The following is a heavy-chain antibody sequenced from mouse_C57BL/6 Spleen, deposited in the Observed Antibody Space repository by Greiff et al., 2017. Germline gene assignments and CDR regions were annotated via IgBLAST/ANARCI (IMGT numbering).Heavy chain of an antibody. CDR2: IRSKSNNYAT. D-gene: IGHD1-1*01. CDR3: VRHVGGSLDV. Sequence: EVQGVESGGGLVQPKGSLKLSCAASGFSFNTYAMNWVRQAPGTGLEWVARIRSKSNNYATYYADSVKDRFTISRDDSESMLYLQMNNLKTEDTAMYYCVRHVGGSLDVWGTGTTVTVSS. J-gene: IGHJ1*03. V-gene: IGHV10-1*01. CDR1: GFSFNTYA.